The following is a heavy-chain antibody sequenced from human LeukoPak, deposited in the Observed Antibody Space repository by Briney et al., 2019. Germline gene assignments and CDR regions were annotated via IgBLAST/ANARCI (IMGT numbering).Heavy chain of an antibody. D-gene: IGHD3-22*01. CDR2: ISDSGGRT. V-gene: IGHV3-23*01. CDR3: AKRGVVIRVILVGFHKEAYYFDS. CDR1: GITLSNYG. Sequence: GGSLRLSCAVSGITLSNYGMSWVRQAPGKGLEWVAGISDSGGRTNYADSVKGRFTISRDNPKNTLYLQMNSLRAEDTAVYFCAKRGVVIRVILVGFHKEAYYFDSWGQGALVAVSS. J-gene: IGHJ4*02.